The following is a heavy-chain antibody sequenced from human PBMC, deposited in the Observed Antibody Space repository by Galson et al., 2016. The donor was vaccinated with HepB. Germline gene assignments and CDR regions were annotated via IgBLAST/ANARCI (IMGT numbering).Heavy chain of an antibody. CDR3: AKDIPISGYDAFDI. V-gene: IGHV3-9*01. J-gene: IGHJ3*02. CDR2: VSWGSGTI. Sequence: SLRLSCAASGFNFDDYDMHWVRQAPGKGLEWVSGVSWGSGTIGYADSVRGRFTVSRDNAKKSLYLQMNSLRAEDTALYYCAKDIPISGYDAFDIWGQGTMVTVSS. CDR1: GFNFDDYD. D-gene: IGHD3-22*01.